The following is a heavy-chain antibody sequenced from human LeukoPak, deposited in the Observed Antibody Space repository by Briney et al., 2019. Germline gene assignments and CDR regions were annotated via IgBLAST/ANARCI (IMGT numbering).Heavy chain of an antibody. V-gene: IGHV5-51*01. CDR1: GYSFTSYW. CDR2: IYPGDSDT. CDR3: ARSDTIFGVVITYNWFDP. J-gene: IGHJ5*02. Sequence: GESLKISCKGSGYSFTSYWIGWVRQMPGKGLEWMGIIYPGDSDTRYSPSFQGQVTISADKSISTAYQQWSSLKASDTAMYYCARSDTIFGVVITYNWFDPWGQGTLVTVSS. D-gene: IGHD3-3*01.